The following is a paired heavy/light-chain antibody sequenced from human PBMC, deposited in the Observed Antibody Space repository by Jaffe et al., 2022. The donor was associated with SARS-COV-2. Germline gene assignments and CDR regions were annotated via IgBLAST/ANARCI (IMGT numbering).Heavy chain of an antibody. V-gene: IGHV3-74*03. Sequence: EVQLVESGGGLVQPGGSLRLSCTASGFTFRNYWMHWVRQAPGKGLEWVSRINNDGSTTTYADSVRGRFTISRDNAKNTLSLQINGLRADDTAVYFCARPQSTGSLKAPSHWGRGTLVTVSS. CDR3: ARPQSTGSLKAPSH. CDR1: GFTFRNYW. CDR2: INNDGSTT. D-gene: IGHD1-26*01. J-gene: IGHJ4*02.
Light chain of an antibody. CDR2: AS. CDR1: QNVSSIF. J-gene: IGKJ1*01. CDR3: QQYATSQWT. Sequence: EIVLTQSPGTLSLSPGDRATLSCRASQNVSSIFLAWHQQKPGQAPMLLIYASTRATGIPDRFSGSGSGTDFTLTISRLEPEDFAVYYCQQYATSQWTFGQGTKVEIK. V-gene: IGKV3-20*01.